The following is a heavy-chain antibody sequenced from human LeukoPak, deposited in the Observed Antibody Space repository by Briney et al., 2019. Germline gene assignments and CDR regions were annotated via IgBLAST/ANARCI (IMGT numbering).Heavy chain of an antibody. CDR2: ISGSGGST. J-gene: IGHJ4*02. Sequence: GGSLRLSCTASGFTFSTYAMSWVRQAPGEGLEWVSGISGSGGSTYYTDSVKGRFTISRDNSKITLHLQMSSLRAEDTALYYCVKDRCDRTTCPEVWGQGTLVTVSS. V-gene: IGHV3-23*01. CDR1: GFTFSTYA. D-gene: IGHD2-2*01. CDR3: VKDRCDRTTCPEV.